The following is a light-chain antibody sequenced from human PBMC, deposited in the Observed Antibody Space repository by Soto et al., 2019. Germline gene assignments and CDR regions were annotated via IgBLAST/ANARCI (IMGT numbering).Light chain of an antibody. V-gene: IGKV3-15*01. CDR1: QSINSE. CDR2: GAS. Sequence: EIVMTQSPATLSLSPGERAALSCRASQSINSELAWYQQKPGQPPRLLIYGASTRATCVPARFTGSESGSDFTLTISGLQSEDFAVYYCQQGHNWPLTFGQGTRLEI. CDR3: QQGHNWPLT. J-gene: IGKJ2*01.